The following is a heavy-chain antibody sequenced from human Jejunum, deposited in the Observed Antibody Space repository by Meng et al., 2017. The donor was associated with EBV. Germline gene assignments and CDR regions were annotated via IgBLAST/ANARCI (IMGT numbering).Heavy chain of an antibody. CDR1: GYTFTTHH. Sequence: VQLVQSRAWVKKPGAAVKVSCKASGYTFTTHHINWVRQATGQGLEYMGWMSPDNGDTGYEQNFQGRLTMTRDTSISTAYMELSSLTSDDTAVYYCARGDGYNLYWGQGTLVTVSS. D-gene: IGHD5-24*01. CDR2: MSPDNGDT. V-gene: IGHV1-8*01. J-gene: IGHJ4*02. CDR3: ARGDGYNLY.